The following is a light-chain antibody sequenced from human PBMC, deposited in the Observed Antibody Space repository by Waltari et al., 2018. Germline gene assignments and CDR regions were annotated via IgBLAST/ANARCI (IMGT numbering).Light chain of an antibody. Sequence: SYELTQPPSVSVSPGQTARITCTGDALTRQYVYWYQQKPGQAPVLVIYKDNERPSGIPGRLSGTSSGTTVTLTISGVQAEDEADYHCQAADTSGMSXVFGGGTKLTVL. V-gene: IGLV3-25*03. J-gene: IGLJ3*02. CDR2: KDN. CDR1: ALTRQY. CDR3: QAADTSGMSXV.